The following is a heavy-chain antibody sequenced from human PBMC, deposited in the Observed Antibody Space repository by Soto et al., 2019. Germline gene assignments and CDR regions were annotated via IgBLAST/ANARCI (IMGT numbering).Heavy chain of an antibody. D-gene: IGHD2-2*01. CDR3: ARVPTP. CDR1: GGSISSYY. Sequence: PSETLSLTCTVSGGSISSYYWSWIRQPPGKGLQWIGYTYYDGSTYYNPSLKSRITISVDTSKNQFSLKLSSVTAADTAVYYCARVPTPWGQGTLVTVSS. J-gene: IGHJ5*02. V-gene: IGHV4-59*12. CDR2: TYYDGST.